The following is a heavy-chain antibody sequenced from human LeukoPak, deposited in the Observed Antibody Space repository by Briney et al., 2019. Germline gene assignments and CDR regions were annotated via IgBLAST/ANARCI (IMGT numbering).Heavy chain of an antibody. J-gene: IGHJ4*02. V-gene: IGHV1-69*04. Sequence: ASVKVSCKASGGTFSSYAISWVRQAPGQGLEWMGRIIPILGIANYAQKFQGRVTITADKSTSTAYMELGSLRSEDTAVYYCARADEMVRGGAFDYWGQGTLVTVSS. CDR1: GGTFSSYA. CDR3: ARADEMVRGGAFDY. CDR2: IIPILGIA. D-gene: IGHD3-10*01.